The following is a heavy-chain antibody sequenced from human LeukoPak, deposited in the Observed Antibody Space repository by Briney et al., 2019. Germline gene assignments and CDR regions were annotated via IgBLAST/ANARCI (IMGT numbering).Heavy chain of an antibody. V-gene: IGHV4-34*01. CDR2: INHSGST. CDR1: GGSFSGYY. D-gene: IGHD3-22*01. CDR3: ARGRARYSYYYDSSGYPYYFDY. Sequence: SETLSLTCAVYGGSFSGYYWSWIRQPPGKGLEWIGEINHSGSTNYNPSLKSRVTISVDTSKNQFSLKLSSVTAAGTAVYYCARGRARYSYYYDSSGYPYYFDYWGQGTLVTVSS. J-gene: IGHJ4*02.